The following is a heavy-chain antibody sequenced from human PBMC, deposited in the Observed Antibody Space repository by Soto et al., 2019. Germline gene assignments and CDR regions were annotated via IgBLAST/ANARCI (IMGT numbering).Heavy chain of an antibody. CDR3: ARDLNWNYVGPPASEEDYYYYYYMDV. D-gene: IGHD1-7*01. J-gene: IGHJ6*03. Sequence: ASVKVSCKASGYTFTSYGISWVRQAPGQGLEWMGWISAYNGNTNYAQKLQGRVTMTTDTSTSTAYMELRSLRSDDTAVYYCARDLNWNYVGPPASEEDYYYYYYMDVWGKGTTVTVSS. V-gene: IGHV1-18*01. CDR1: GYTFTSYG. CDR2: ISAYNGNT.